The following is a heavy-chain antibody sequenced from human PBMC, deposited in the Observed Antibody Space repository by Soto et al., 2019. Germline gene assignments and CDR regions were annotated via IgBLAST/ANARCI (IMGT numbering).Heavy chain of an antibody. Sequence: ASVKVSCKASGYTFTSYAMHWVRQAPGQRLEWMGWINAGNGNTKYSQKFQGRVTITRDTSASTAYMELSSLRSEDTAVYYCARDIAVAGTLEFDPWGQGTLVTVSS. V-gene: IGHV1-3*01. D-gene: IGHD6-19*01. CDR2: INAGNGNT. CDR3: ARDIAVAGTLEFDP. J-gene: IGHJ5*02. CDR1: GYTFTSYA.